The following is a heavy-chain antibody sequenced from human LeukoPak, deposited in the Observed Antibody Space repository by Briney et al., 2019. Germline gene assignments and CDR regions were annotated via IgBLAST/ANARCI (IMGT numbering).Heavy chain of an antibody. CDR2: IIPIFGTA. V-gene: IGHV1-69*05. CDR1: GGTFSSYA. D-gene: IGHD4-17*01. J-gene: IGHJ4*02. CDR3: ARQRFYGDYAGDY. Sequence: SVKVSCKASGGTFSSYAISWLRQAPGQGLEWMGRIIPIFGTANYAQKFQGRVTITTDESTSTAYMELSSLRAEDTAVYYCARQRFYGDYAGDYWGQGTLVTVSS.